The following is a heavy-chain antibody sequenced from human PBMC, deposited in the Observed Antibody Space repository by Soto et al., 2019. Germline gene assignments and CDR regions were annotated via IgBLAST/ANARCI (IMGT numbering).Heavy chain of an antibody. J-gene: IGHJ6*03. CDR2: IWYDGSNK. Sequence: GGSLRLSCAASGFTFSSYGMHWVRQAPGKGLEWVAVIWYDGSNKYYADSVKGRFTISRDNSKNTLYLQMNSLRAEDTAVYYCASGLPAANPDWGDYYYYYMDVWGKGTTVTVSS. D-gene: IGHD2-2*01. CDR1: GFTFSSYG. V-gene: IGHV3-33*01. CDR3: ASGLPAANPDWGDYYYYYMDV.